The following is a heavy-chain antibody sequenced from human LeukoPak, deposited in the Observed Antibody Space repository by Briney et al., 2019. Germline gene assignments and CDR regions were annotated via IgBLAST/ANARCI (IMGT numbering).Heavy chain of an antibody. D-gene: IGHD3-22*01. J-gene: IGHJ4*02. V-gene: IGHV3-74*01. CDR2: INGDGSTT. Sequence: GGSLRLSCAASGFASNKYWIHWVRQAPGKGLVWVSRINGDGSTTSYADSVKGGFTISRDNAKNTLYLQMSSLKAEDTAVYYCATGNYYDSRGYYTFGHWGQGTLVTVSS. CDR3: ATGNYYDSRGYYTFGH. CDR1: GFASNKYW.